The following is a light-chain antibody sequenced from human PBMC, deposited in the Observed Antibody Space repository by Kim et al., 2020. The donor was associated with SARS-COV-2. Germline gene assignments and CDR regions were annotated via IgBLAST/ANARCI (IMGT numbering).Light chain of an antibody. CDR1: NSEIATSNY. J-gene: IGLJ1*01. CDR3: CSHTPLFYV. V-gene: IGLV2-11*01. Sequence: QSALTQPRSVSGSPGQSITISCTGTNSEIATSNYVSWYQQHPGKAPRLMIYDVTQRPSGVPDRFSGSKSGNTASLTISGLQAEDEADYYCCSHTPLFYVFGVGTKVTVL. CDR2: DVT.